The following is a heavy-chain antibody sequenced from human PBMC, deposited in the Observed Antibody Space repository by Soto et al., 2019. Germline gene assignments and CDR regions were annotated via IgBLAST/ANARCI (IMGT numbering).Heavy chain of an antibody. J-gene: IGHJ4*02. V-gene: IGHV3-30*18. CDR2: ISYDGSNK. CDR1: GFTFSSYG. D-gene: IGHD6-13*01. Sequence: QVQLVESGGGVVQPGRSLRLSCAASGFTFSSYGMHWVRQAPGKGLEWVAVISYDGSNKYYADSVKGRFTISRDNSKNTLYLQMNSLRAEDTAVYYCAKDIAAAGTGQLDYWGQGTLVTVSS. CDR3: AKDIAAAGTGQLDY.